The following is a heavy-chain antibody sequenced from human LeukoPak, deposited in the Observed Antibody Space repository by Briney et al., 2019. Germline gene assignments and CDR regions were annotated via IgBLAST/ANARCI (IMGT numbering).Heavy chain of an antibody. Sequence: GASVKVSRKASGYTFTCNYIHWVRQAPGQGLEWMGMIYPRDGSTSYAQKFQGRVTVTRDTSTSTVHMELSGLRSEDTAVYYCARDQEGFDYWGQGTLVTVSS. CDR3: ARDQEGFDY. CDR1: GYTFTCNY. CDR2: IYPRDGST. J-gene: IGHJ4*02. V-gene: IGHV1-46*01.